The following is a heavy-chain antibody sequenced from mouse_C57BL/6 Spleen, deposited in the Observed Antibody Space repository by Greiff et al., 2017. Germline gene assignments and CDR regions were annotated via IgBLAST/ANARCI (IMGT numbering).Heavy chain of an antibody. D-gene: IGHD1-1*01. CDR1: GYTFTRYW. J-gene: IGHJ1*03. V-gene: IGHV1-52*01. CDR3: VPSTVGATGYVDV. CDR2: IDPSDSET. Sequence: QVQLQQPGAELVRPGSSVKLSCKASGYTFTRYWMHWVKQRPIQGLAWIGNIDPSDSETHYNQKFKDKATLPVDKSSSTAYMQLSSLTSEDSAVYYCVPSTVGATGYVDVWGTGTTVTVSS.